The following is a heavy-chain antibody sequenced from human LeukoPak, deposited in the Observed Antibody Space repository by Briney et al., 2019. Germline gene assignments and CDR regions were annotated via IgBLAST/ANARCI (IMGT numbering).Heavy chain of an antibody. J-gene: IGHJ5*02. CDR3: ARDRVSSSWKYGWFDP. CDR2: ISYDGSNK. D-gene: IGHD6-13*01. CDR1: GFTFSDYN. V-gene: IGHV3-30*03. Sequence: GGSLRLSCAASGFTFSDYNMNWVRQAPGKGLEWVAVISYDGSNKYYADSVKGRFTISRDNSKNTLYLQMNSLRAEDTAVYYCARDRVSSSWKYGWFDPWGQGTLVTVSS.